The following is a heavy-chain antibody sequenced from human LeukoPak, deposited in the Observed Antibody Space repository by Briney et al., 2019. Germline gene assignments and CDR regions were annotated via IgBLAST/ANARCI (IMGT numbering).Heavy chain of an antibody. Sequence: SETLSLTCTVSGGSISSYYWSWIRQPPGKGLEWIGYIYYSGSTNYNPSLKSRVTISVDTSKNQFSLKLSSVTAADTAVYYCARYRLLNCSGGSCYPGGFDIWGQGTMVTVSS. D-gene: IGHD2-15*01. J-gene: IGHJ3*02. CDR2: IYYSGST. CDR3: ARYRLLNCSGGSCYPGGFDI. CDR1: GGSISSYY. V-gene: IGHV4-59*01.